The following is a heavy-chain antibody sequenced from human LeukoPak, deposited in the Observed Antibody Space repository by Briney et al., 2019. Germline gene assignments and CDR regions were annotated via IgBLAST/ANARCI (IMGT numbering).Heavy chain of an antibody. V-gene: IGHV1-2*02. D-gene: IGHD3-22*01. CDR1: GYTFTDYF. CDR3: AALVDYYDSSGYYVDY. Sequence: ASVKVSCKASGYTFTDYFIHWVRRAPGQGLEWMGWINPNSGGTNYAQKFQGRVTMTRDTSISTAYMELSRLRSDDTAVYYCAALVDYYDSSGYYVDYWGQGTLVTVSS. CDR2: INPNSGGT. J-gene: IGHJ4*02.